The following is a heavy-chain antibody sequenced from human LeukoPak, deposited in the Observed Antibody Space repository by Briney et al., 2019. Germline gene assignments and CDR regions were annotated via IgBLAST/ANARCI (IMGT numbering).Heavy chain of an antibody. V-gene: IGHV1-69*02. CDR2: IIPILGIA. CDR1: GGTFSSYT. D-gene: IGHD4-23*01. CDR3: ATRIGGNSDWYFDL. Sequence: GASVKVSCKASGGTFSSYTISWVRQAPGQGLEWMGRIIPILGIANYAQKFQGRVTITADKSTSTAYMELSSLRSEDTAVYYRATRIGGNSDWYFDLWGRGTLVTVSS. J-gene: IGHJ2*01.